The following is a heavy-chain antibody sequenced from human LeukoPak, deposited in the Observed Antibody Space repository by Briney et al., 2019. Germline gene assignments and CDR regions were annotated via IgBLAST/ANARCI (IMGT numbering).Heavy chain of an antibody. J-gene: IGHJ4*02. CDR1: GYTFTGYY. V-gene: IGHV1-2*02. CDR2: INPNSGGT. Sequence: ASVKVSCKASGYTFTGYYMHWVRQAPGQGLEWMGWINPNSGGTNYVQKFQGRVTMTRDTSISTAYMELSRLRSDDTAVYYCAREADGDYIDYWGQGTLVTVSS. D-gene: IGHD4-17*01. CDR3: AREADGDYIDY.